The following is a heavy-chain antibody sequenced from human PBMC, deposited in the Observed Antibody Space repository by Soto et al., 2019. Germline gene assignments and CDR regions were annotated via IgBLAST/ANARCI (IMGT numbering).Heavy chain of an antibody. D-gene: IGHD3-10*01. CDR2: ISSDGSNK. CDR1: GFTFSSYG. J-gene: IGHJ3*02. CDR3: AKEGIPDAFDI. V-gene: IGHV3-30*18. Sequence: QVQLVESGGGVVQPGRSLRLSCAASGFTFSSYGMHWVRQAPGKGLEWVAVISSDGSNKYYADSVKGRFTISRDNSKNTLYLQMNSRRAEDTAVYYCAKEGIPDAFDIWGQGTMVTVSS.